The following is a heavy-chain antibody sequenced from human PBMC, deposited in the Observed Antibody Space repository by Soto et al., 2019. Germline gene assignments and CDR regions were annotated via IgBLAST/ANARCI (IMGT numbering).Heavy chain of an antibody. Sequence: ASVKVSCKASGYTFTSYAVHWVRQAPGQRLEWMGWINAGNGNTKYSQKFQGRVTITRDTSASTAYMELSSLRSEDTAVYYCAREGQTWLQAVDYWGQGTLVTVSS. CDR3: AREGQTWLQAVDY. J-gene: IGHJ4*02. CDR2: INAGNGNT. D-gene: IGHD5-12*01. CDR1: GYTFTSYA. V-gene: IGHV1-3*01.